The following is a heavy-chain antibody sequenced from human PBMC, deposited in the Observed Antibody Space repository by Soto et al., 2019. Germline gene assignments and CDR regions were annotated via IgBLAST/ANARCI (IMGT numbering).Heavy chain of an antibody. V-gene: IGHV3-30-3*01. CDR1: GFTFSSYA. D-gene: IGHD3-3*01. J-gene: IGHJ4*02. CDR3: ARDKRGLRFLEWSYYFDY. CDR2: ISYDGSNK. Sequence: QVQLVESGGGVVQPGRSLRLSCAASGFTFSSYAMHWVRQAPGKGLEWVAVISYDGSNKYYADSVKGRFTISRDNSKNTLYLQLNSLRAEDTAVYYCARDKRGLRFLEWSYYFDYWGQGTLVTVSS.